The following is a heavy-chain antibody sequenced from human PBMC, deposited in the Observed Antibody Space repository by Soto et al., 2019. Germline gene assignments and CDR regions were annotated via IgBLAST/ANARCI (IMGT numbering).Heavy chain of an antibody. CDR2: VDYSGNS. V-gene: IGHV4-59*01. CDR3: ARDPSSGWYSYLYYFDY. Sequence: SETLSLTCTVSGGSINTYYWSWIRQPPGKGLEWIGYVDYSGNSDSSPSLKSRVTISIDTSKKQVSLKLNSVTAADTAVYYCARDPSSGWYSYLYYFDYWGQGTLVTVSS. D-gene: IGHD6-19*01. J-gene: IGHJ4*02. CDR1: GGSINTYY.